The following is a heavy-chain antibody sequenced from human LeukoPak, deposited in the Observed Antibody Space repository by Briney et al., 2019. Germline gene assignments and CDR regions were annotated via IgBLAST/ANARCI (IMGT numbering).Heavy chain of an antibody. CDR3: AKDISSSPLAYYYGMDV. J-gene: IGHJ6*02. CDR2: ISWNSGSI. CDR1: GFTFDDYA. V-gene: IGHV3-9*01. D-gene: IGHD6-13*01. Sequence: GGSLRLSCAASGFTFDDYAMHWVRQAPGKGLEWVSGISWNSGSIGYADSVKGRFTISRDNAKNSLYLQMNSLRAEDTALYYCAKDISSSPLAYYYGMDVWGQGTTVIVSS.